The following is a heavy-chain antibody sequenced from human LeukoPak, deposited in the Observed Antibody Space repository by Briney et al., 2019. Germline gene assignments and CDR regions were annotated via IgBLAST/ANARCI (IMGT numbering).Heavy chain of an antibody. CDR3: AKERQTGDYFTSDF. D-gene: IGHD4-17*01. CDR1: GFNFSNYT. V-gene: IGHV3-23*01. J-gene: IGHJ4*02. CDR2: NNGRGDSS. Sequence: GGSLRLSCAASGFNFSNYTMNWVRQATGKGQEWVSANNGRGDSSFYADSVKRQFTISRDNSKSTVYLQMNSLRADDTAVYYCAKERQTGDYFTSDFWGQGTLVTVSS.